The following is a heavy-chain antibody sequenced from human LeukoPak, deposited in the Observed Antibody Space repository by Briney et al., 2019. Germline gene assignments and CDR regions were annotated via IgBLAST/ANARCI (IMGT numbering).Heavy chain of an antibody. CDR2: IYYSGST. Sequence: SSETLSLTCTVSGGSISSYYWSWIRQPPGKGLEWIGNIYYSGSTYYNPSLKSRVTISVDTSKNQCSLKLSSVTAADTAVYYCARLLGIAAAHNWGQGTLVTVSS. J-gene: IGHJ4*02. CDR3: ARLLGIAAAHN. CDR1: GGSISSYY. D-gene: IGHD6-13*01. V-gene: IGHV4-39*01.